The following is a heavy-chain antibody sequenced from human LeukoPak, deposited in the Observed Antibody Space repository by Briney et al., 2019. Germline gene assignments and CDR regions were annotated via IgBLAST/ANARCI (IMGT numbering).Heavy chain of an antibody. CDR1: GYTFTSYY. Sequence: ASVKVSCKASGYTFTSYYMHWVRQAPGQGLEWMGITNPSGDSTSYAQKFQGRVTMTRDTSTSTVYMELSSLRSEDTAVYYCARDREGGYDSFYYYYGMDVWGQGTTVTVSS. D-gene: IGHD5-12*01. V-gene: IGHV1-46*01. CDR3: ARDREGGYDSFYYYYGMDV. J-gene: IGHJ6*02. CDR2: TNPSGDST.